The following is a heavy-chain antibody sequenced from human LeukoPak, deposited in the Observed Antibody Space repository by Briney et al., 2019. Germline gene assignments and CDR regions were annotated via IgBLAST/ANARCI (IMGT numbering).Heavy chain of an antibody. J-gene: IGHJ4*02. CDR3: SRGSLGGDGC. CDR1: GFTFSNYN. D-gene: IGHD5-24*01. CDR2: ISSSSSTI. Sequence: PGGSLRLSCAASGFTFSNYNMNWVRQAPGKGLEWVSYISSSSSTIYYADSVKGRFTISRDNAKNSLYLQMNNLRVEDTAVYYCSRGSLGGDGCWGQGTLVTVSS. V-gene: IGHV3-48*04.